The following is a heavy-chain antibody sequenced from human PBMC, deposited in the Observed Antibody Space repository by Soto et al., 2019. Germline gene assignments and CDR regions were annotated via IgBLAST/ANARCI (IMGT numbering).Heavy chain of an antibody. D-gene: IGHD4-17*01. CDR3: ARHDYGGFGL. CDR1: CSSISRSSHY. V-gene: IGHV4-39*01. CDR2: IYYSGST. J-gene: IGHJ4*02. Sequence: SETLSLTCTVSCSSISRSSHYWGWIRQPPGKGLEWIGSIYYSGSTYYNPSLKSRVTISVDTSKNQFSLKLSSVTAADTAVYYCARHDYGGFGLWGQGTLVT.